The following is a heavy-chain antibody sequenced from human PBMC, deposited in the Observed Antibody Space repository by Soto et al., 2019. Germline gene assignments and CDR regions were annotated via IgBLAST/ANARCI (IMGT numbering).Heavy chain of an antibody. CDR2: IYYSGNT. D-gene: IGHD6-6*01. CDR3: ARGIYSTSSFFDS. V-gene: IGHV4-30-4*01. J-gene: IGHJ4*02. CDR1: GDSISTADYY. Sequence: TLSLTCTVSGDSISTADYYWDWIRQPPGKDLEWIGYIYYSGNTYYIPSLKSRVTISVDTSKNQISLKLNSVTAADTAVYYCARGIYSTSSFFDSWGQGTLVTVSS.